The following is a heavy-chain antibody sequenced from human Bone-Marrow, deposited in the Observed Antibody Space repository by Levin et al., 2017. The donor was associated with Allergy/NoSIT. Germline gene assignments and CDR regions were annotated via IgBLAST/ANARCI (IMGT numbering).Heavy chain of an antibody. Sequence: GGSLRLSCAASGFTVSDNYMSWVRQAPGKGLEWISTFSSGGASRYYADSVEGRITTSRDNAKNSMYLQMSSLRPEDTAVYYCARALGSSWNYYYFDLWGRGTLVNVSS. CDR3: ARALGSSWNYYYFDL. CDR2: FSSGGASR. CDR1: GFTVSDNY. D-gene: IGHD3-10*01. J-gene: IGHJ2*01. V-gene: IGHV3-11*01.